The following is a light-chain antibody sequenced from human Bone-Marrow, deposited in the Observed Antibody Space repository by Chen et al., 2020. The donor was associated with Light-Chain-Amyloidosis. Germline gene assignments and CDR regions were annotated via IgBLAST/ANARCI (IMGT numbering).Light chain of an antibody. CDR3: QSYQGSSQGV. J-gene: IGLJ3*02. CDR1: SGSIATNY. CDR2: EDD. Sequence: NVMLTQPHSVSESPGKTVTISCTRSSGSIATNYVQWYQQRPGSSPTTVIYEDDQRPSAVPDRFSGSIDRSSNSASLTISGLKTKDEADYYCQSYQGSSQGVFGGGTKLTVL. V-gene: IGLV6-57*01.